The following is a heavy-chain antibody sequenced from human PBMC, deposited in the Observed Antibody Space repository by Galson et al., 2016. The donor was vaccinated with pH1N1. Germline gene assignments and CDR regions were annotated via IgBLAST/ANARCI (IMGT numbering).Heavy chain of an antibody. V-gene: IGHV1-46*01. Sequence: SVKVSCKASGYSVTRYYTHWVRQAPGQGLEWMGIIDPSDGTTTYSQKFQGRLSLTRDTSTNSVDMELRNLRPDDSAIYFCTRRYYFDYWGQGTLVTVSS. CDR3: TRRYYFDY. J-gene: IGHJ4*02. CDR2: IDPSDGTT. CDR1: GYSVTRYY.